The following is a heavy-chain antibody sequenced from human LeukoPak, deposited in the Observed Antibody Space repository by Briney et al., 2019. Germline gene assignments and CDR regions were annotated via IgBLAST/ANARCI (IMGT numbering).Heavy chain of an antibody. V-gene: IGHV3-7*01. CDR2: IKEDGSEK. Sequence: GGSLRLSCAASRFSFSDYWMSWVRQAPGKGPEWVATIKEDGSEKYYVDSVKGRFTISRDNAKNSLYLQMNSPRAEDTAVYYCARRRDGYKKQGVDFDYWGQGTLVTVSS. J-gene: IGHJ4*02. CDR3: ARRRDGYKKQGVDFDY. CDR1: RFSFSDYW. D-gene: IGHD5-24*01.